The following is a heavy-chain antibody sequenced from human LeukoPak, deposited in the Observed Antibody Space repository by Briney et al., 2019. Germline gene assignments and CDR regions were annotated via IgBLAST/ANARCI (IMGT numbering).Heavy chain of an antibody. CDR2: IWYDGGNK. Sequence: PGGSLRLSCAASGFTFSVYGMHCVRQAPGKGLEWVAVIWYDGGNKYYSDSVKGRFTISRDNSKNTLYLQMNSLRAEDTAVYFCARGDHYERSGDFLDYWGQGTLVTVSS. D-gene: IGHD3-22*01. CDR3: ARGDHYERSGDFLDY. J-gene: IGHJ4*02. V-gene: IGHV3-33*01. CDR1: GFTFSVYG.